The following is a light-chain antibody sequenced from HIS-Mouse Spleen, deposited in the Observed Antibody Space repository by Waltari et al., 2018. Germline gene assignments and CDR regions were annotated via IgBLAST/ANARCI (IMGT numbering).Light chain of an antibody. J-gene: IGLJ3*02. V-gene: IGLV3-27*01. CDR1: VLAKKY. Sequence: SYELTQPSSVSVSPGQTARITCSGDVLAKKYARWFQQKPGQAPVLVIYKDSERPSGSPERFYGSSEGTTVTLTSSGAQVEDGADYYCYSAADNNLVFGGGTKLTVL. CDR2: KDS. CDR3: YSAADNNLV.